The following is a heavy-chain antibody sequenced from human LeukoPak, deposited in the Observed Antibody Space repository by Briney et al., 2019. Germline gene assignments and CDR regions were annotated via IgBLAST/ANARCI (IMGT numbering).Heavy chain of an antibody. CDR2: INHSGST. D-gene: IGHD6-13*01. CDR3: ARGSDTAAGLY. J-gene: IGHJ4*02. Sequence: SETLSLTCAVYGGSLSGYYWSWIRQPPGKGLEWIGEINHSGSTNYNPSLKSRVSISVDSSKNRFSLKVSSVTAADTAVYYCARGSDTAAGLYWGQGTLVTVSS. V-gene: IGHV4-34*01. CDR1: GGSLSGYY.